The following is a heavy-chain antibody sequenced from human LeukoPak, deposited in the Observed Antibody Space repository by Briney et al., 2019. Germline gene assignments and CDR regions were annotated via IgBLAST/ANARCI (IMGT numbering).Heavy chain of an antibody. D-gene: IGHD5-18*01. CDR3: ARGVDVDTAMVALYYFDY. J-gene: IGHJ4*02. V-gene: IGHV4-39*07. CDR1: GGSISSSSYY. CDR2: IYYSGST. Sequence: SETLSLTCTVSGGSISSSSYYWGWIRQPPGKGLEWIGSIYYSGSTYYNPSLKSRVTISVDTSKNQFSLKLSPVTAADTAVYYCARGVDVDTAMVALYYFDYWGQGTLVTVSS.